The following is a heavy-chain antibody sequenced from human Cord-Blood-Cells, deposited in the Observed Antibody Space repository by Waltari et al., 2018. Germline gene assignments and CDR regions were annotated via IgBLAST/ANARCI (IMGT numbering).Heavy chain of an antibody. CDR3: ARDFCSSTSCYDY. D-gene: IGHD2-2*01. CDR1: GYTINGYN. V-gene: IGHV1-2*06. J-gene: IGHJ4*02. Sequence: QVQLVQSGAEVKKPGASVKVSRKASGYTINGYNLHWVRQAPGHGLEWMGRINPNSGGTNYAQKFQGRVTMTRDTSISTAYMELSRLRSDDTAVYYCARDFCSSTSCYDYWGQGTLVTVSS. CDR2: INPNSGGT.